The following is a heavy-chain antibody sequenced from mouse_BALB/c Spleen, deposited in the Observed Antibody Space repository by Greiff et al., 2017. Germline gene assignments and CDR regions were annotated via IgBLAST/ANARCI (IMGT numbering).Heavy chain of an antibody. CDR1: GFNIKDTY. V-gene: IGHV14-3*02. Sequence: LVESGAELVKPGASVKLSCTASGFNIKDTYMHWVKQRPEQGLEWIGRIDPANGNTKYDPKFQGKATITADTSSNTAYLQLSSLTSEDTAVYYCARRDYAWFAYWGQGTLVTVSA. CDR2: IDPANGNT. D-gene: IGHD2-4*01. CDR3: ARRDYAWFAY. J-gene: IGHJ3*01.